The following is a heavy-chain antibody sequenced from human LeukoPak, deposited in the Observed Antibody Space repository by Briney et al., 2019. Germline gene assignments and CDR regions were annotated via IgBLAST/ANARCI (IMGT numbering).Heavy chain of an antibody. CDR1: GGSISSYY. CDR2: IYTSGSS. D-gene: IGHD3-16*01. J-gene: IGHJ3*02. CDR3: ARDRLGTYLLGAFDI. Sequence: SETLSLTCTVSGGSISSYYWSWIRQPAGKGLEGIGRIYTSGSSNYHPSLKSRVPMSVDTSKTQFSLKLSSVTAADTAVYYCARDRLGTYLLGAFDIWGQGTMVTVSS. V-gene: IGHV4-4*07.